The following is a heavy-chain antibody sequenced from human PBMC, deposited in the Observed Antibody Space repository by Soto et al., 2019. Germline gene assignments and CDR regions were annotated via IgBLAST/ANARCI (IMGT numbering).Heavy chain of an antibody. CDR2: IWHDGSKK. CDR3: ARDRGSDDPIDY. Sequence: QVQLVESGGGVVQPGRSLRLSCGASGFTLSSYGMHWVRQAPGKGLEWVAVIWHDGSKKYYADSVKGRFTISRDNSKNTLDLQMNNLRAGDTAVYYCARDRGSDDPIDYWGQGTLVTVSS. CDR1: GFTLSSYG. V-gene: IGHV3-33*01. J-gene: IGHJ4*02. D-gene: IGHD2-21*01.